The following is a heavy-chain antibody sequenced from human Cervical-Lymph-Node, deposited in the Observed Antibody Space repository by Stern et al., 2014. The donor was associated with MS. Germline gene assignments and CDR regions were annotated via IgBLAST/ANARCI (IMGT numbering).Heavy chain of an antibody. CDR3: ARAYTYYSNSAGY. J-gene: IGHJ4*02. Sequence: QMQLVQSGAEVKKPGSSVKVSCKASGGTFSSYEITWVRQAPGQGLERMGGIIPTFDTPTYAQKFQDRVTISADESTNTAYLELNGLKSDDTAIYFCARAYTYYSNSAGYWGQGTLVTVSS. D-gene: IGHD3-10*01. CDR1: GGTFSSYE. V-gene: IGHV1-69*01. CDR2: IIPTFDTP.